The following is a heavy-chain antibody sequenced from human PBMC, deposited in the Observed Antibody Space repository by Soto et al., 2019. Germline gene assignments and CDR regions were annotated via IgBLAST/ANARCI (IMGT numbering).Heavy chain of an antibody. CDR2: ISYDGSNK. J-gene: IGHJ4*02. V-gene: IGHV3-30-3*01. Sequence: QVQLVESGGGVVQPGRSLRLSCAASGFTFSSYAMHWVRQAPGKGLEWVAVISYDGSNKYYADSVKGRFTISRDNSKNTLYLQMNSLRAEDTAVYNCARDGDRSYWGQGTLVTVSS. CDR3: ARDGDRSY. CDR1: GFTFSSYA.